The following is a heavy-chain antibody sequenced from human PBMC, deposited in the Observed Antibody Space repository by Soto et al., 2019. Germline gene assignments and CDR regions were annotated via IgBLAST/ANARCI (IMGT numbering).Heavy chain of an antibody. V-gene: IGHV4-34*01. D-gene: IGHD3-10*01. CDR2: INHSGST. Sequence: SETLSLTCAVYGGSFSGYYWSWIRQPPGKGLEWIGEINHSGSTNYNPSLKSRVTISVDTSKNQFSLKLSSVTAADTAAYYCARVLVRGVITYYYYYGMDVWGQGTTVTVSS. CDR3: ARVLVRGVITYYYYYGMDV. CDR1: GGSFSGYY. J-gene: IGHJ6*02.